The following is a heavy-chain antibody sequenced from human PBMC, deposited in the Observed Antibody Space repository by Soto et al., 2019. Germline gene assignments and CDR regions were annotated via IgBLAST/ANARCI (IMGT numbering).Heavy chain of an antibody. CDR1: GFTFYNYA. J-gene: IGHJ4*02. V-gene: IGHV3-30-3*01. Sequence: QVQLVESGGGVVQPGTTLRLSCAASGFTFYNYALHWVRRAPGKGLEWVAVISYDGSIKYYADSVKGRFTISRDNSKNTLYLQLNSPITEDMGIYHCARGHTANAAMVTGQFDYWGQGTLVTVSS. CDR2: ISYDGSIK. CDR3: ARGHTANAAMVTGQFDY. D-gene: IGHD5-18*01.